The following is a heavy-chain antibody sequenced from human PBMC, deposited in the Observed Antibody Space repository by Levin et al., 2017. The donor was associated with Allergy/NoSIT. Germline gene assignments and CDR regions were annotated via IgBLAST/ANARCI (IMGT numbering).Heavy chain of an antibody. D-gene: IGHD3-22*01. CDR2: ISGSGGST. CDR3: AKDISPYYFDSSGYYYEGVGDY. J-gene: IGHJ4*02. V-gene: IGHV3-23*01. Sequence: SGGSLRLSCAASGFTFISYAMSWVRQPPGKGLEWVSSISGSGGSTYYADSVKGRFTISRDNSKNTLFLQMNSLRAEDTAVYYCAKDISPYYFDSSGYYYEGVGDYWGQGTLVTVSS. CDR1: GFTFISYA.